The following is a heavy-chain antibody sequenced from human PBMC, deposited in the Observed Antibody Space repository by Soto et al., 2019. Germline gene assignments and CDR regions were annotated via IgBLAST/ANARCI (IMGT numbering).Heavy chain of an antibody. CDR3: ARDGGRHSGGIDY. CDR2: IIPIFGTA. V-gene: IGHV1-69*01. J-gene: IGHJ4*02. Sequence: QVQLVQSVAEVKKPVSSVKVSCKASGGTFSSYSINWVRQAPGQGLEWMGEIIPIFGTANYAQKFQGRVTITADESTSTAYMELSSLRSEDTAVYYCARDGGRHSGGIDYWGQGTLVTVSS. D-gene: IGHD1-26*01. CDR1: GGTFSSYS.